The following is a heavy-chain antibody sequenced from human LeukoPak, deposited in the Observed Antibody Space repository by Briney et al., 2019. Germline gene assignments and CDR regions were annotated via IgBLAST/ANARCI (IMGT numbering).Heavy chain of an antibody. D-gene: IGHD6-19*01. CDR2: INSDGSST. J-gene: IGHJ4*02. V-gene: IGHV3-74*01. CDR3: ARGSSGWNDNY. CDR1: GFTFSSYW. Sequence: GGSLRLSCAASGFTFSSYWMHWVRQAPGKGLVWVSRINSDGSSTLYADSVKGRFTISRGNAKNTLYLQMNGLRAEDTAVYYCARGSSGWNDNYWGQGTLVTVSS.